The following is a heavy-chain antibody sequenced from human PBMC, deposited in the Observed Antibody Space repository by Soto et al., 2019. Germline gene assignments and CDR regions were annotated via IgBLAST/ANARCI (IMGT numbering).Heavy chain of an antibody. D-gene: IGHD6-13*01. Sequence: QVQLVESGGGVVQPGRSLRLSCAASGFTFSSYGMHWVRQAPGKGLEWVAVIWYDGSNKYYADSVKGRFTISRDNSKNTLYLQMNSLRAEDTAVYYCVRRGSSRWPDYWGQGTLVTVSS. CDR2: IWYDGSNK. CDR3: VRRGSSRWPDY. V-gene: IGHV3-33*01. J-gene: IGHJ4*02. CDR1: GFTFSSYG.